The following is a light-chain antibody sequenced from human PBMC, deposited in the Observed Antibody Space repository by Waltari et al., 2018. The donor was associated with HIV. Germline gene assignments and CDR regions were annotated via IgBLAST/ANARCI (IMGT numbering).Light chain of an antibody. CDR2: ANN. J-gene: IGLJ2*01. Sequence: QSVLTQPPSVSGAPGQTVTIPCTGRRSNLGTGAPVNLYQQLPGPAPKLLIFANNNRPSGVPDRFSGSKSGTSASLAITGLQAEDEADYYCQSYDNSLRVIFGGGTKLTVL. CDR3: QSYDNSLRVI. V-gene: IGLV1-40*01. CDR1: RSNLGTGAP.